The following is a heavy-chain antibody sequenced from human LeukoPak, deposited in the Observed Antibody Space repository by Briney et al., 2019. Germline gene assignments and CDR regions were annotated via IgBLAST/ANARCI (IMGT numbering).Heavy chain of an antibody. Sequence: GGSLRLSCAASGFTFSDYYMSWIRQAPGKGLEWVSYISSSSSYTNYADSVKGRFTISRDNAKNSLYLQMNSLRAEDTAVYYCAKFIAAAGRDYFDYWGQGTLVTVSS. D-gene: IGHD6-13*01. CDR1: GFTFSDYY. J-gene: IGHJ4*02. CDR2: ISSSSSYT. V-gene: IGHV3-11*06. CDR3: AKFIAAAGRDYFDY.